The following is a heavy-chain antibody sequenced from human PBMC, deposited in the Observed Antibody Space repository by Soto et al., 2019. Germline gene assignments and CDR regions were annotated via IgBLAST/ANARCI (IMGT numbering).Heavy chain of an antibody. CDR1: GDTFTEYY. Sequence: QVQLMQSGAEVKKPGASVKVSCKASGDTFTEYYIHWVRQAPGQGLEWMGTVTHSGGHTTYAQHFLGRVTMTRDPATSTLYMELTSLTSEDTAVYYCASGGPVVVVTAALDYWGQGTLVTVSS. V-gene: IGHV1-46*01. CDR3: ASGGPVVVVTAALDY. J-gene: IGHJ4*02. D-gene: IGHD2-21*02. CDR2: VTHSGGHT.